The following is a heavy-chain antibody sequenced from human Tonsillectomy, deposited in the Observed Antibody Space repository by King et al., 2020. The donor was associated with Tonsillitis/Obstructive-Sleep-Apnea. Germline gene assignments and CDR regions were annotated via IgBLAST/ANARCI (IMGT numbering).Heavy chain of an antibody. V-gene: IGHV2-5*02. CDR1: GFSLYSSGVA. D-gene: IGHD3-10*01. Sequence: LKESGPTLVKPKQTLTLTCTFSGFSLYSSGVAVGWIRQPPGKALEWLALIYGDDDKRYSPSLKSRLTITKGTSKNQVVLTMTNMDPVDTATYYCAHGLGSYDYWGQGTLVTVSS. CDR2: IYGDDDK. CDR3: AHGLGSYDY. J-gene: IGHJ4*02.